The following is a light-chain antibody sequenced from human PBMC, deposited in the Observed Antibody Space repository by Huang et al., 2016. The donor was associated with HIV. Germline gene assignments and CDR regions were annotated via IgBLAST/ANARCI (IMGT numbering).Light chain of an antibody. V-gene: IGKV1-9*01. CDR2: GAS. J-gene: IGKJ5*01. Sequence: IQLTQSPSSLSASVGDRVTITCRASQGISRYLAWYQQKPGQAPRLLIYGASSLQSGVPSRFSGSGSGTEFTLIISSLQPEDFATYYCQQLNNFPVTFGQGTRLDSK. CDR3: QQLNNFPVT. CDR1: QGISRY.